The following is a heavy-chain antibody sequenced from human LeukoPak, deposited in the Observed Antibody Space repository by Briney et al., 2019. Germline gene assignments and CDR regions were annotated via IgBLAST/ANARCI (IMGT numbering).Heavy chain of an antibody. CDR3: AKDIRVAVAGAFDI. Sequence: GRSLRLSCAASGFTFDDYAMHWVRQAPGKGLEWVSGISWNSGSIGYADSVKGRFTISRDNAKNSLYLQMNSLRAEDTALYYCAKDIRVAVAGAFDIWGQGTMVTASS. CDR1: GFTFDDYA. D-gene: IGHD6-19*01. J-gene: IGHJ3*02. V-gene: IGHV3-9*01. CDR2: ISWNSGSI.